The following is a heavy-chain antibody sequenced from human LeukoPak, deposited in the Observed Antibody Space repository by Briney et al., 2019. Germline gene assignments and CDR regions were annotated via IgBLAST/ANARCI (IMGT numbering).Heavy chain of an antibody. Sequence: GESLKISCKGSGYIFTTYWIGWVRQMPGKGLEWMGIIYPDDSDTRYSPSFQGQVTISADKSINTAYLQRSSLKASDTAMYYCARLLYYFDSSGYYYAPKAFDIWGQGTMVTVSS. V-gene: IGHV5-51*01. J-gene: IGHJ3*02. CDR3: ARLLYYFDSSGYYYAPKAFDI. CDR2: IYPDDSDT. D-gene: IGHD3-22*01. CDR1: GYIFTTYW.